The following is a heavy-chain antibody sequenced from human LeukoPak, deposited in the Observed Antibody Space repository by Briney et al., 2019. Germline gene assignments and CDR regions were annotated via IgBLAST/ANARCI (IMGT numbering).Heavy chain of an antibody. V-gene: IGHV3-48*02. CDR2: ISTGSSTI. J-gene: IGHJ3*02. CDR1: GFTFSSCS. CDR3: ARDHWSNAFDI. Sequence: GGSLRLSCSASGFTFSSCSMNRVRQEPGGGREEVSYISTGSSTIYYSDSVKGRFTISRDNAKNSLYLQMNSLREEDTAVYYCARDHWSNAFDIWGQGTMVTVSS.